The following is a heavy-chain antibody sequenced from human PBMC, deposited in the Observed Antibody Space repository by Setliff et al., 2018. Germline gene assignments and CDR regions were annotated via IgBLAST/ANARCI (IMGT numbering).Heavy chain of an antibody. V-gene: IGHV1-18*01. CDR2: ISAYNGNT. CDR3: ARDVGPPDEAIWFGAYMDV. D-gene: IGHD3-10*01. CDR1: GYTFTSYG. J-gene: IGHJ6*02. Sequence: GASVKVSCKASGYTFTSYGISWVRQAPGQGLEWMGWISAYNGNTNYAQKLQGRVTMTTDTSTSTAYMELRSLRFDDTAVYYCARDVGPPDEAIWFGAYMDVWGQGTTVTVSS.